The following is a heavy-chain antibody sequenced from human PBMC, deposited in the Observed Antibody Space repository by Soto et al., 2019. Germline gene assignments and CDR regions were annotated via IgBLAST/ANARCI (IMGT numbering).Heavy chain of an antibody. D-gene: IGHD2-8*01. V-gene: IGHV1-3*04. CDR1: GYSFSKYA. CDR3: ARVPRYTSDIVQVPAVMYEDWCVP. J-gene: IGHJ5*02. Sequence: QAQLVQSGAEVKKPGASVKLSCKASGYSFSKYAVQWVRQAPGQSLEWMGWIHTGDGDTKFSQKFHDRVTITRDTSATTVYMELSSLRSEDTAIYYCARVPRYTSDIVQVPAVMYEDWCVPWGQGTLVTVSS. CDR2: IHTGDGDT.